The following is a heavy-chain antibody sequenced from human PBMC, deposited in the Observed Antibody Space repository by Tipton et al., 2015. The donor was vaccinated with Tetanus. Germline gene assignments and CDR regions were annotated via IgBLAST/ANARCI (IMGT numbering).Heavy chain of an antibody. CDR3: ARGSYCSSTRCFDAFDL. Sequence: TLSLTCTVSGASINAGGYLWTWLRQHPGKGLEWIGNIYYTERTSYTPSLDSRVTISLDTSKNQLSLRLTSVTAADTAVYYCARGSYCSSTRCFDAFDLWGPGTRVTVSS. V-gene: IGHV4-31*03. J-gene: IGHJ3*01. CDR2: IYYTERT. CDR1: GASINAGGYL. D-gene: IGHD2-2*01.